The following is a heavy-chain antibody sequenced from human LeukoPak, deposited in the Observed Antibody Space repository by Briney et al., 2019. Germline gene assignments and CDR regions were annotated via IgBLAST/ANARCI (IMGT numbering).Heavy chain of an antibody. Sequence: GGSLRLSCAASGFTFITYWMHWVRQAPGKGLVWVSRINSDGTSTTYADSVRGRFTISRDNAKNTLYLQMNSLRADDTAMYYCARDTGYSSYDYWGQGTLVAVSS. CDR1: GFTFITYW. D-gene: IGHD4-11*01. V-gene: IGHV3-74*01. CDR3: ARDTGYSSYDY. CDR2: INSDGTST. J-gene: IGHJ4*02.